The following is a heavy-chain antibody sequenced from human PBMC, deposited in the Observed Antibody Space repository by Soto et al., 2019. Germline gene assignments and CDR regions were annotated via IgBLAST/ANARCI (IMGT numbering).Heavy chain of an antibody. Sequence: GGSLRLSCAASGFTFSTYGMHWVRQAPGKGLEWVAVIWYDGSNKYYADSVKGRFTISRDNSKNTLYLQMNSLRAEDTAVYYCARDLGYYDSSGHWGQGTLVTVPQ. J-gene: IGHJ4*02. CDR2: IWYDGSNK. D-gene: IGHD3-22*01. CDR3: ARDLGYYDSSGH. V-gene: IGHV3-33*01. CDR1: GFTFSTYG.